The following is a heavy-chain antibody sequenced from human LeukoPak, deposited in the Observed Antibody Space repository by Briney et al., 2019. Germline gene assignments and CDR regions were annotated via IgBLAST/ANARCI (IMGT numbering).Heavy chain of an antibody. V-gene: IGHV4-39*01. Sequence: SETLSLTCTVSGGSISISNNYWGWIRQPQGRGLEWIVSISYSGTYYNPSLKSRLTISGDKSKNHFSLNLRSVTAADTAVYYCARRTSNPVGAIDYWGQGTLVTVSS. J-gene: IGHJ4*02. CDR1: GGSISISNNY. CDR3: ARRTSNPVGAIDY. D-gene: IGHD1-26*01. CDR2: ISYSGT.